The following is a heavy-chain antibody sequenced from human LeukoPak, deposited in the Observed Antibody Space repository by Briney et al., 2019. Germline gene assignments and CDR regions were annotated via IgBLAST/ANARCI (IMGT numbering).Heavy chain of an antibody. V-gene: IGHV3-30*18. CDR3: AKAVGATLSFDY. CDR2: ISYDGSNK. Sequence: GRSLRLSCAASGFTFSSYGMHWVRQAPGKGLEWVAVISYDGSNKYYADSVKGRFTISRDNSKNTLYLQMNSLRAEDTAVYYCAKAVGATLSFDYWGQGTLVTVSS. CDR1: GFTFSSYG. J-gene: IGHJ4*02. D-gene: IGHD1-26*01.